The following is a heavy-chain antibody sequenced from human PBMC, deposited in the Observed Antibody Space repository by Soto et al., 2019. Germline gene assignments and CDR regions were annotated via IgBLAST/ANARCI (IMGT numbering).Heavy chain of an antibody. CDR1: GGSISSSSYY. CDR2: IYYSGST. CDR3: ARRVRYYYDSSGYYSYYFDY. J-gene: IGHJ4*02. Sequence: QLQLQESGPGLVKPSETLSLTCTVSGGSISSSSYYWGWIRQPPGKGLEWIWSIYYSGSTYYNPSLKSRVTISVDTSKNQFSLKLSSVTAADTAVYYCARRVRYYYDSSGYYSYYFDYWGQGTLVTVSS. V-gene: IGHV4-39*01. D-gene: IGHD3-22*01.